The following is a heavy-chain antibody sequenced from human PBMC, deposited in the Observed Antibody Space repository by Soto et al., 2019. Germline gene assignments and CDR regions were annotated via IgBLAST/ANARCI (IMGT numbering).Heavy chain of an antibody. CDR3: AKVTGYYMDH. CDR1: GFTFSSHS. J-gene: IGHJ4*02. V-gene: IGHV3-21*04. Sequence: EVQVVESGGGLVKPGGSLRLSCAASGFTFSSHSMNRVRQAPGKGLEWVSTISSSSTYIYYADSVKGRFTISRDNAKNSLYLQMNSLRAEDTAVYYCAKVTGYYMDHWGQGTLVTVSS. CDR2: ISSSSTYI. D-gene: IGHD3-9*01.